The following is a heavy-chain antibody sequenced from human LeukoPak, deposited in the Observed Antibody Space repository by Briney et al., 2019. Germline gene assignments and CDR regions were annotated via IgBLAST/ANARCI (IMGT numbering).Heavy chain of an antibody. CDR2: ISSSGSTI. CDR3: ARNTIFGVVSFDY. J-gene: IGHJ4*02. D-gene: IGHD3-3*01. Sequence: GGSLRLSCAASGFTFSSYAMSWVRQAPGKGLEWVSYISSSGSTIYYADSVKGRFTISRDNAKNSLYLQMNSLRAEDTAVYYCARNTIFGVVSFDYWGQGTLVTVSS. V-gene: IGHV3-48*04. CDR1: GFTFSSYA.